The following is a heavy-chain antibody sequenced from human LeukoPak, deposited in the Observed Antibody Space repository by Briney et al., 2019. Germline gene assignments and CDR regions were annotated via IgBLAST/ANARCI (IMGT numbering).Heavy chain of an antibody. CDR3: AITYYDFWSGYSSHAFDI. CDR2: IYYSGST. CDR1: GGSISSSSYY. V-gene: IGHV4-39*07. D-gene: IGHD3-3*01. J-gene: IGHJ3*02. Sequence: SETLSLTCTVSGGSISSSSYYWGWIRQPPGKGLEWIGSIYYSGSTYYNPSLKSRVTISVDTSKNQFSLKLSSVTVADTAVYYCAITYYDFWSGYSSHAFDIWGQGTMVTVSS.